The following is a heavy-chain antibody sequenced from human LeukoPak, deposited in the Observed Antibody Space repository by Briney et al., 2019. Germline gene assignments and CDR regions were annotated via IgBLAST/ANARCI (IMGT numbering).Heavy chain of an antibody. CDR1: GFTFSSYG. D-gene: IGHD2-2*01. Sequence: PGGSLRLSCAASGFTFSSYGMHWVRQAPGKGLEWVAVIWYDGSNKYYADSVKGRFTISRDNSKNTLYLQMNSLRAEDTAVYYCARGPQLGYCSSTSCYQFDYWGQGTLVTVSS. J-gene: IGHJ4*02. CDR2: IWYDGSNK. V-gene: IGHV3-33*01. CDR3: ARGPQLGYCSSTSCYQFDY.